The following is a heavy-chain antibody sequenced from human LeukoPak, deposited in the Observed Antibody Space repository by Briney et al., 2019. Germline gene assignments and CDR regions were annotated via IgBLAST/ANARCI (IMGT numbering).Heavy chain of an antibody. V-gene: IGHV1-2*02. CDR1: GYTFTGYY. Sequence: ASEKVSCKASGYTFTGYYMHWVRQAPGQGLEWMGWINPNSGGTNYAQKFQGRVTMTRDTSISTAYMELSRLRSDDTAVYYCARTVEYCSGGSCYGYYYYYMDVWGKGTTVTVSS. CDR3: ARTVEYCSGGSCYGYYYYYMDV. D-gene: IGHD2-15*01. CDR2: INPNSGGT. J-gene: IGHJ6*03.